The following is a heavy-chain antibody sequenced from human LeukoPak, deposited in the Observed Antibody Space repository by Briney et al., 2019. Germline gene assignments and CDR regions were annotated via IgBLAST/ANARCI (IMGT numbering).Heavy chain of an antibody. Sequence: PSETLSLTCAVYGGSFSGYYWSWIRQPPGKGLEWIGEINHSGSTNYNPSLKSRVTISVDTPKNQFSLKLSSVTAADTAVYYCARGGDRGYCTNGVCFDYWGQGTLVTVSS. CDR3: ARGGDRGYCTNGVCFDY. D-gene: IGHD2-8*01. J-gene: IGHJ4*02. CDR1: GGSFSGYY. V-gene: IGHV4-34*01. CDR2: INHSGST.